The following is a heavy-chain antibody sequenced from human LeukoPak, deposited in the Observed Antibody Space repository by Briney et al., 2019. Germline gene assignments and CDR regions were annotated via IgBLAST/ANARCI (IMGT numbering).Heavy chain of an antibody. CDR2: ISSSGHST. D-gene: IGHD6-19*01. V-gene: IGHV3-64*02. J-gene: IGHJ3*02. CDR3: ARPYTSDYRGAFDI. CDR1: GFTLSDYS. Sequence: GGSLRLSCAASGFTLSDYSMHWIRQAPGKGLEYVSAISSSGHSTYYADSVKGRFTISRDNSKNTLYLQMGSLRAEDTAVYYCARPYTSDYRGAFDIWGQGTMVTVSS.